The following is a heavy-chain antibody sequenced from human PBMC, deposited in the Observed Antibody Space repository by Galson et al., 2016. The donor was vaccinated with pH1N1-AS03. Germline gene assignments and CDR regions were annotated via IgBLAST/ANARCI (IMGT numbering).Heavy chain of an antibody. J-gene: IGHJ4*02. CDR3: VKDFDKYTFGYGTFFDY. CDR1: GFTFDDYA. V-gene: IGHV3-9*01. D-gene: IGHD5-18*01. Sequence: SLRLSCAASGFTFDDYAMHWVRQAPGKGLEWVSGISWNSGSKAYSDSVQGRFTISRYNAKNSLYLQMDILKPDDTALYYCVKDFDKYTFGYGTFFDYWGQGTLVTVSS. CDR2: ISWNSGSK.